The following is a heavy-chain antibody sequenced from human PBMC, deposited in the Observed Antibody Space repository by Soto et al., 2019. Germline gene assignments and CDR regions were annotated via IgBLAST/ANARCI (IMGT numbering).Heavy chain of an antibody. CDR3: ARRYGDYFHY. CDR2: IYYNGGST. V-gene: IGHV4-59*08. CDR1: GGSISSYY. J-gene: IGHJ4*02. Sequence: SETLSLTCTVSGGSISSYYWSWIRQPPGKGLEWIGYIYYNGGSTNYNPSLKSRVTISVDTSKNQFSLKLSSVTAADTAVYYCARRYGDYFHYWGQGTLVTVS. D-gene: IGHD4-17*01.